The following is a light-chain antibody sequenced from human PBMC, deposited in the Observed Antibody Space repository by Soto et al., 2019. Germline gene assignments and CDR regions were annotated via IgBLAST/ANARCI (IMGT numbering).Light chain of an antibody. CDR1: QGISNY. Sequence: DSQMTQARPSLSASVGDRVTITFRASQGISNYLAWYQQKPGELPKLVIYAASILQTGVPSRFSGSGSGTDFTLTISCLQSEDFAVYYCQQYGYSPITFGQGTRLEI. J-gene: IGKJ5*01. V-gene: IGKV1-27*01. CDR3: QQYGYSPIT. CDR2: AAS.